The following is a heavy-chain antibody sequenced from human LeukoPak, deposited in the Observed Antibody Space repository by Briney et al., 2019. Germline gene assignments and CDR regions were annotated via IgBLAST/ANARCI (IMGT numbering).Heavy chain of an antibody. D-gene: IGHD6-19*01. Sequence: ASVKVSCKASGYTFTSYGISWVRQAPGLGLEWMGWISAYNGNTNYAQKLQGRVTMTTDTSTSTAYMELRSLRSDDTAVYYCARDIAVAGPDYYYYYGMDVWGQGTTVTVSS. V-gene: IGHV1-18*01. CDR2: ISAYNGNT. CDR3: ARDIAVAGPDYYYYYGMDV. J-gene: IGHJ6*02. CDR1: GYTFTSYG.